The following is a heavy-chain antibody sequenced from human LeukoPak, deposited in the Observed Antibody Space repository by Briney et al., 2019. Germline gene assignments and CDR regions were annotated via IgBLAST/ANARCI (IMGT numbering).Heavy chain of an antibody. V-gene: IGHV3-72*01. J-gene: IGHJ4*02. D-gene: IGHD3-10*01. CDR3: AGEAGSYGPVVY. Sequence: GGSLRLPCAASGFTFSDHYMDWVRQAPGKGLEWVGRCRNKANSYTTEYAASVEGRFTISRDDSKNSLYLQMNSLKAEDTAVYYCAGEAGSYGPVVYWGQGTLVTVSS. CDR2: CRNKANSYTT. CDR1: GFTFSDHY.